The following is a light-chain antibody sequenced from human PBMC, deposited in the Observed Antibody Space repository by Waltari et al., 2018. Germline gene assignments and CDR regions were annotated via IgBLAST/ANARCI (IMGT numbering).Light chain of an antibody. V-gene: IGKV1-5*03. CDR2: KAS. CDR3: QQYKSYPVT. Sequence: DIQMTQSPSTLSASVGDRGTITCRASQAISNWLAWYQQRPGKAPKVLIYKASILESGVPSRFSGSGSGTEFTLTISSLQSDDFATYYCQQYKSYPVTFGPGTKVDVK. CDR1: QAISNW. J-gene: IGKJ1*01.